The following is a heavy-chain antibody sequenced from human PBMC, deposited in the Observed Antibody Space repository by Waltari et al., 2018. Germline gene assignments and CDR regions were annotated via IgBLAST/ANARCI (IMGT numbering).Heavy chain of an antibody. D-gene: IGHD6-19*01. CDR1: GYTFTDYS. CDR3: ARAIGIPVAASFVY. CDR2: INPKSGDT. J-gene: IGHJ4*02. Sequence: QVQVVHSGAEVKKPGASVQVSCKASGYTFTDYSIHWVRQAPGQGLECIGWINPKSGDTKYAQKFQGWVTMTRDTSVTTAYLEVSRLRSDDTAVYFCARAIGIPVAASFVYWGQGTLVTVSS. V-gene: IGHV1-2*04.